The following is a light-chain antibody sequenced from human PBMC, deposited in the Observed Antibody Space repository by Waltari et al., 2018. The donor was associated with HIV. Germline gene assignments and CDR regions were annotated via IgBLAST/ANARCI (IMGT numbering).Light chain of an antibody. V-gene: IGLV1-47*01. CDR1: SSKLGTNY. CDR2: RNN. CDR3: AAWDDSLSGWV. J-gene: IGLJ3*02. Sequence: QSVLTQPPSASGTPGQRVTISCSGSSSKLGTNYVYWYHQLPGKAPKILIYRNNQRPSGVPDRFSGSKSGTSASLAIRGLRSEDEADYYCAAWDDSLSGWVFGGGTKLTVL.